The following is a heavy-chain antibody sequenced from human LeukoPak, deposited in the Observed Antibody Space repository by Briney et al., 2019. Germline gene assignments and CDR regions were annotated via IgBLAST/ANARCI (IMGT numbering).Heavy chain of an antibody. CDR1: GFTVSSNY. CDR2: IYTGGST. V-gene: IGHV3-53*01. J-gene: IGHJ3*02. CDR3: ARSYCSSTGCPDAFDI. Sequence: GGSLRPSCAASGFTVSSNYINWVRQAPGKGLKWVSVIYTGGSTYYADSVRGRFTISRDKSKNTLYLQMNSLGAEDTAVYFCARSYCSSTGCPDAFDIWGQGTMVTVSS. D-gene: IGHD2-2*01.